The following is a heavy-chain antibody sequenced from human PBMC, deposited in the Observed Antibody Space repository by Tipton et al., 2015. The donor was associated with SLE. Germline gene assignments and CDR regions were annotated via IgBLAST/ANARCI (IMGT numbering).Heavy chain of an antibody. CDR2: IYTGGFT. Sequence: TLSLTCTVSGASVSSRSYYWNWVRQPAGKGLEWIGRIYTGGFTNYNPSLKSRVTISLDTSKNQFSLKLSSVTAADTAVYYCARGGTYHDSSGNIDYWGQGTLVTASS. J-gene: IGHJ4*02. V-gene: IGHV4-61*02. CDR1: GASVSSRSYY. D-gene: IGHD3-22*01. CDR3: ARGGTYHDSSGNIDY.